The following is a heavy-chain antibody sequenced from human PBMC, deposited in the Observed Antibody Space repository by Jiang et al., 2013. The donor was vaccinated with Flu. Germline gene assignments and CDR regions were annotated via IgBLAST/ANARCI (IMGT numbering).Heavy chain of an antibody. D-gene: IGHD5-18*01. J-gene: IGHJ3*02. CDR1: VGSISVYY. CDR2: IYYSGSA. V-gene: IGHV4-59*13. Sequence: ETLSLTCTVSVGSISVYYWSWIRQPPGKGLEWIGNIYYSGSATYNPSLKSRVTISIDTPKNQFSLKLSSVTAADTAVYYCARDLRGYNYWRAFDIWGQGTKVTVSS. CDR3: ARDLRGYNYWRAFDI.